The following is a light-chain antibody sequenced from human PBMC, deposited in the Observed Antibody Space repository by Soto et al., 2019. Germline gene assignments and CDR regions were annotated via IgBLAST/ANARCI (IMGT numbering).Light chain of an antibody. CDR3: TAYKTSGTYV. Sequence: QSVLTQPASVSGSPGQSITISCSGTSSDVGAYDFVSWYQHHSGKAPKLIISEVTDRPSAVPRRFSGPKSGHTASLTISGLQAEXEADYYCTAYKTSGTYVFGTGTKVTVL. J-gene: IGLJ1*01. CDR1: SSDVGAYDF. CDR2: EVT. V-gene: IGLV2-14*01.